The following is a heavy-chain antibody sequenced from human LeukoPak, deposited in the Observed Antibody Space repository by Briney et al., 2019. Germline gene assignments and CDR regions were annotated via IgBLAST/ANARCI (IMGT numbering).Heavy chain of an antibody. CDR3: ARGHDYVWGSYCYTSGSFDY. CDR1: GGSFSGYY. J-gene: IGHJ4*02. Sequence: KTSETLSLTCAVYGGSFSGYYWSWIRQPPGKGLEWIGEMNHSGSTNYNPSLKSRVTISVDTSKNQFSLKLSSVTAADTAVYYCARGHDYVWGSYCYTSGSFDYWGQGTLVTVSS. D-gene: IGHD3-16*02. CDR2: MNHSGST. V-gene: IGHV4-34*01.